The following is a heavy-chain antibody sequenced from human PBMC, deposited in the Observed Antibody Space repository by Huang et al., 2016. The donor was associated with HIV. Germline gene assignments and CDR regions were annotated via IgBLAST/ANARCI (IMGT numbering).Heavy chain of an antibody. CDR1: GFKFSNYW. Sequence: EEHLVESGGGLVQPGGSLRLSCEASGFKFSNYWMQWVRQAPGKGRRWVSRIKSAGRTTDYADSVKGRFTISRDNAKNTLYLQMSSLTAEDTAIYYCARASGFEIWGQGTVVTVSS. J-gene: IGHJ3*02. V-gene: IGHV3-74*01. D-gene: IGHD3-3*01. CDR3: ARASGFEI. CDR2: IKSAGRTT.